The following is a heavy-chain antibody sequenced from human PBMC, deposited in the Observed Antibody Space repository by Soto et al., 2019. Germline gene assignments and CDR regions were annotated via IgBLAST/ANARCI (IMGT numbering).Heavy chain of an antibody. CDR1: GGTFSSYT. Sequence: QVQLVQSGAEVKKPGSLVKVSCKASGGTFSSYTISWVRQAPGQGLEWMGRIIPILGIANYAQKFQGRVTITADKSTTTAYMELSSLRSEDTAVYYCAIAVAGTHGMNVWGQGTTVTGSS. CDR2: IIPILGIA. CDR3: AIAVAGTHGMNV. V-gene: IGHV1-69*02. D-gene: IGHD6-19*01. J-gene: IGHJ6*02.